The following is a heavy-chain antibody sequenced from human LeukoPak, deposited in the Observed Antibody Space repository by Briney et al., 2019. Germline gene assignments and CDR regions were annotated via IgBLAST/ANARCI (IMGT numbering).Heavy chain of an antibody. V-gene: IGHV4-34*01. J-gene: IGHJ4*02. CDR1: GGSFSGYY. CDR3: ARGRMYSSSPYYFDY. Sequence: SETLPLTCAVYGGSFSGYYWSWIRQPPGKGLEWIGEINHSGSTNYNPSLKSRVTISVDTSKNQFFLKLSSVTAADTAVYYCARGRMYSSSPYYFDYWGQGTLVTVSS. CDR2: INHSGST. D-gene: IGHD6-6*01.